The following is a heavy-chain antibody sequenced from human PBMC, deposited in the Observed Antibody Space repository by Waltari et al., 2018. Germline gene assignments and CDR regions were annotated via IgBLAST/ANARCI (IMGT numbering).Heavy chain of an antibody. Sequence: QITLKESGPTLVKPTQTLTLTCTFSGFSLSTSGVGVGWIRQPPGKALEWLALIYWNDDKRYSPSLKSRLTITKDTSKNQVVLTMTNMDPVDTATYYCAHRRFSSGSYFYYYGMDVWGQGTTVTVSS. V-gene: IGHV2-5*01. D-gene: IGHD3-10*01. J-gene: IGHJ6*02. CDR2: IYWNDDK. CDR1: GFSLSTSGVG. CDR3: AHRRFSSGSYFYYYGMDV.